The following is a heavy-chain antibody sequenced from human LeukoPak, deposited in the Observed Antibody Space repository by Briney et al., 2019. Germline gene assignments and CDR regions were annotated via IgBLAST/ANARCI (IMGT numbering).Heavy chain of an antibody. V-gene: IGHV4-34*01. D-gene: IGHD3-22*01. J-gene: IGHJ4*02. Sequence: PSETLSLTCAVYGGSFSGYYWSWIRQPPGKGLEWIGEINHSGSTNYNPSLKSRVTISVDTSKNQFSLKLSSVTAADTAVYYCAREYYYDSSGYYYRLSRYYFDYWGQGTLVTASS. CDR3: AREYYYDSSGYYYRLSRYYFDY. CDR2: INHSGST. CDR1: GGSFSGYY.